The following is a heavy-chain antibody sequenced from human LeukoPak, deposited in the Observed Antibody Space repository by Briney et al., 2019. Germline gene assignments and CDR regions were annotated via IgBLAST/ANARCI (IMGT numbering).Heavy chain of an antibody. D-gene: IGHD6-19*01. CDR1: GFTFSSYA. J-gene: IGHJ4*02. Sequence: PGGSLRLSCAASGFTFSSYAMSWVRQAPGKGLEWVSAISGSGGSTYYADSEKGRVTISRENSKNTVYLQMNSLRAEDTAVYYCSKVNGYSSGWYPYWGQGTLVTVSS. CDR2: ISGSGGST. V-gene: IGHV3-23*01. CDR3: SKVNGYSSGWYPY.